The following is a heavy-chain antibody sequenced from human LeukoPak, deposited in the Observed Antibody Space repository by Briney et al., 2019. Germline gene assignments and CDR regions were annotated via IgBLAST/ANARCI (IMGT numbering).Heavy chain of an antibody. CDR2: ISGSGGST. V-gene: IGHV3-23*01. D-gene: IGHD6-6*01. CDR3: AKVHSSSPWRAGSFDY. J-gene: IGHJ4*02. CDR1: GFTFSSYA. Sequence: PGGSLRLSCAASGFTFSSYAMSWVRQAPGKGLEWVSAISGSGGSTYYADSVKGRFTISRDNSKNTLYLQMNSLRAEDTAVYYCAKVHSSSPWRAGSFDYWGQGTLVTVSS.